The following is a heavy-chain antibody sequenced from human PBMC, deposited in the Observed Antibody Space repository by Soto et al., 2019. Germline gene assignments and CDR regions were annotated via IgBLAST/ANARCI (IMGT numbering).Heavy chain of an antibody. Sequence: SQALSLTCAISGDSVSSDTAAWNWIRQSPSRGLEWLGRTYYRSRWYDDYVVSMKSRITINPDTSKNQVSLQLNSVTPEDTAVDYCARARYNWNSSYYYHMDGWGQGNTVPVS. D-gene: IGHD1-20*01. J-gene: IGHJ6*03. CDR1: GDSVSSDTAA. CDR3: ARARYNWNSSYYYHMDG. V-gene: IGHV6-1*01. CDR2: TYYRSRWYD.